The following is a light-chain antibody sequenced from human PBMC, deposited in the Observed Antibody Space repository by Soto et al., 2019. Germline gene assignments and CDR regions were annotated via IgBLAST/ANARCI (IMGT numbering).Light chain of an antibody. CDR2: DAS. CDR3: QQRSNWPLS. J-gene: IGKJ4*01. V-gene: IGKV3-11*01. CDR1: QSVSSY. Sequence: DIELTQSPATLSLSPGERATLSCRASQSVSSYLAWYQQKPGQAPRLLIYDASNRATGIPARFSGSGSGTDFTLTISSLAPEDFAVYYCQQRSNWPLSFGGGTKVDIK.